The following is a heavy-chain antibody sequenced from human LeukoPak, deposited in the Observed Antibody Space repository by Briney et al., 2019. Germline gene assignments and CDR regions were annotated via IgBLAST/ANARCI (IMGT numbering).Heavy chain of an antibody. CDR2: VKSKADGGTT. J-gene: IGHJ4*02. CDR3: ATGGYAYEY. CDR1: GFTFINAW. V-gene: IGHV3-15*05. D-gene: IGHD2-15*01. Sequence: GVSLRLSCAASGFTFINAWMTWVREAPGKGLEWVGRVKSKADGGTTDYAAPVKGRFTISRDDSKNMLFLQMNSLKIEDTAVYYCATGGYAYEYWGQGTLVTVSS.